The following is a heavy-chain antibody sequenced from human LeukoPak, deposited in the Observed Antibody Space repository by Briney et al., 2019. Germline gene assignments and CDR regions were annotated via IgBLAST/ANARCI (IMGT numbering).Heavy chain of an antibody. CDR1: GFTFSSYA. J-gene: IGHJ4*02. CDR2: ISGSGGST. Sequence: GGSLRLSGAASGFTFSSYAMSWVRQAPGKGLEWVSAISGSGGSTYYADSVKGRFTISRDNSKNTLYLQMNSLRVEDTAVYYCAPKRGRDGYNFWGQGTLVTVSS. D-gene: IGHD5-24*01. CDR3: APKRGRDGYNF. V-gene: IGHV3-23*01.